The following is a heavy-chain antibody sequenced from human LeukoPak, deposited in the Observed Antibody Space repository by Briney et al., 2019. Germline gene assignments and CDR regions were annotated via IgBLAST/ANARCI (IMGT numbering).Heavy chain of an antibody. D-gene: IGHD6-13*01. CDR3: ARDGGIAAAKDYYYYMDV. J-gene: IGHJ6*03. Sequence: GGSLRLSCVAFGFAFGDYDMHWVRQAPGKGLEWVAIIWYDGSKNLYADSVKGRFTISRDNSKNTLYLQMNSLGAEDTAVYYCARDGGIAAAKDYYYYMDVWGKGTTVTVSS. CDR2: IWYDGSKN. CDR1: GFAFGDYD. V-gene: IGHV3-33*01.